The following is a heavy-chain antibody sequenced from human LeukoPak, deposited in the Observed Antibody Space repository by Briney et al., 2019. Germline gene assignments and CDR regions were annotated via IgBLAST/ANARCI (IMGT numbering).Heavy chain of an antibody. Sequence: ASVKVSCKASGYTFTGYYMHWVRQAPGQGLEWMGWTNPNSGGTNYAQKFLGRVTMTRDTSISTAYMELSRLRSDDTAVYYCATLGYCSSTSCLTTDYYYMDVWGKGTTVTVSS. V-gene: IGHV1-2*02. D-gene: IGHD2-2*01. CDR3: ATLGYCSSTSCLTTDYYYMDV. CDR2: TNPNSGGT. CDR1: GYTFTGYY. J-gene: IGHJ6*03.